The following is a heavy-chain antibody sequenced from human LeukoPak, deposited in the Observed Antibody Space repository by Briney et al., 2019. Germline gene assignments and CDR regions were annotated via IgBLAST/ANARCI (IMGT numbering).Heavy chain of an antibody. V-gene: IGHV1-8*01. D-gene: IGHD3-3*01. CDR3: ARAPSWSGFSSYYYMDV. J-gene: IGHJ6*03. Sequence: ASVKVSCKASGYTFTSYDINAVRPATGQGLEWMGWMNTNSGNKGNQQKFRGGVTLPRNTPISTAYMELSSLRSEDTAVYYCARAPSWSGFSSYYYMDVWGKGTTVTVSS. CDR2: MNTNSGNK. CDR1: GYTFTSYD.